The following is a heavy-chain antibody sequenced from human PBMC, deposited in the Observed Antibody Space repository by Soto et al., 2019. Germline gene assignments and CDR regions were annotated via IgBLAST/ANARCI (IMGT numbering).Heavy chain of an antibody. Sequence: QVQLQESGPGLVKPSQTLSITCTVPGGSISSGHYYWSWIRQPPGKGLEWIGYIYYSGSTYDNPSLRSRLTMSVDTSKNQFSLELSSVTAADTAVYYCARVYDPNNWFDPWGKGTLVTVSS. CDR2: IYYSGST. V-gene: IGHV4-30-4*01. J-gene: IGHJ5*02. CDR1: GGSISSGHYY. CDR3: ARVYDPNNWFDP. D-gene: IGHD3-16*01.